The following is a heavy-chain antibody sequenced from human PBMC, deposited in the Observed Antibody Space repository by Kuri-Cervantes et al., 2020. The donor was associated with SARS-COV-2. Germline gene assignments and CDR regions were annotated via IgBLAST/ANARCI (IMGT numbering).Heavy chain of an antibody. J-gene: IGHJ6*02. CDR1: GFTFNNYG. Sequence: GESLKISCAASGFTFNNYGMHWVRQAPGKGLEWVAVISLDGSKKFYADSVKGRFIISRDNSRNTLYVQMNSLRTADTAVYFCAKDRRRPITPTAQEIYHYGMDVWGQGTTVTVSS. D-gene: IGHD1-14*01. CDR2: ISLDGSKK. CDR3: AKDRRRPITPTAQEIYHYGMDV. V-gene: IGHV3-30*18.